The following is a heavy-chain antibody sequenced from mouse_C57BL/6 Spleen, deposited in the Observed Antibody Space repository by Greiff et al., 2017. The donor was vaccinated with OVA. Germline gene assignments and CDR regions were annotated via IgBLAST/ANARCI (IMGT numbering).Heavy chain of an antibody. Sequence: QVQLQQSGAELVKPGASVKISCKASGYAFSSYWMNWVKQRPGKGLEWIGQIYPGDGDTNYNGKFKGKATLTADKSSSTAYMQLSSLTSEDSAVDFCARGATVEVPDYWGQGTTLTVSS. J-gene: IGHJ2*01. V-gene: IGHV1-80*01. CDR2: IYPGDGDT. CDR1: GYAFSSYW. D-gene: IGHD1-1*01. CDR3: ARGATVEVPDY.